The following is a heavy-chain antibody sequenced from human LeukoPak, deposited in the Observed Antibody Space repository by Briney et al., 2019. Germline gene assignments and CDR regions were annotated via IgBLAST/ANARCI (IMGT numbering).Heavy chain of an antibody. Sequence: SSETLSLTCTVSGGSISSYYWSWIRQPPGKGLEWIGYIYHSGSTYYNPSLKSRVTISVDTSKNQFSLKLSSVTAADTAVYYCARDSGYSSMAPPFNWFDPWGQGTLVTVSS. J-gene: IGHJ5*02. D-gene: IGHD6-13*01. CDR2: IYHSGST. CDR3: ARDSGYSSMAPPFNWFDP. CDR1: GGSISSYY. V-gene: IGHV4-59*12.